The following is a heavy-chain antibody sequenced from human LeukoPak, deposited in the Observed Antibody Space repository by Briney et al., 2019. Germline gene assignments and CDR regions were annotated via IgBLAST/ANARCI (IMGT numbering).Heavy chain of an antibody. CDR2: ISSSSSYI. CDR1: GFTFSSYS. Sequence: PGGSLRLSCAASGFTFSSYSMNWVRQAPGKGLEWVSSISSSSSYIYYADSVKGRFTISRDNAKNSLYLQMNSLRAEDTAVYYCARLGVVVAATVGSSDYWGQGTLVTVSS. D-gene: IGHD2-15*01. V-gene: IGHV3-21*01. CDR3: ARLGVVVAATVGSSDY. J-gene: IGHJ4*02.